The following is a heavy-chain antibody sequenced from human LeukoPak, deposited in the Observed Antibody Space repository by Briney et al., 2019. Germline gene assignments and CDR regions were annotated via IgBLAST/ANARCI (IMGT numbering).Heavy chain of an antibody. J-gene: IGHJ4*02. V-gene: IGHV4-59*01. Sequence: SXTLSLTCTVSGGSISSYYWSWIRQPPGKGLEWIGYIYYSGSTNYNPSLKSRVTISVDTSKNQFSLKLSSVTAADTAVYYCARVTSSGYYYVSNYLDYWGQGTLVTASS. CDR1: GGSISSYY. CDR2: IYYSGST. D-gene: IGHD3-22*01. CDR3: ARVTSSGYYYVSNYLDY.